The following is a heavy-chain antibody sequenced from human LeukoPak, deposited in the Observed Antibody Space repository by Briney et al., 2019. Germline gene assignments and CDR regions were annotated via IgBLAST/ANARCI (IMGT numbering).Heavy chain of an antibody. J-gene: IGHJ4*02. Sequence: GGSLRLSCAASGFTFNDYGMSWVRQAPGKGLEWVSGNWNGGRTGYADSMKGRFIISRDNAKNSLYLQVNSLRAEDTALYYCARNFGGGDSSGPYYWGQGTLVTVSS. CDR2: NWNGGRT. V-gene: IGHV3-20*04. D-gene: IGHD3-22*01. CDR3: ARNFGGGDSSGPYY. CDR1: GFTFNDYG.